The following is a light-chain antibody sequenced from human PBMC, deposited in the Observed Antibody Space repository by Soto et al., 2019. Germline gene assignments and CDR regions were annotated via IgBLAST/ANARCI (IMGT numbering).Light chain of an antibody. CDR1: SSDVGGYNY. CDR3: CSYAGRYTYV. Sequence: QSALTQPRSVSGSPGQSVTISCTGTSSDVGGYNYVSWYQQHPGKAPKLMIHDVSKRPSGVPDRFSGSKSGNTASLTISGLQAEDEADYYCCSYAGRYTYVFGTGTKLIVL. CDR2: DVS. J-gene: IGLJ1*01. V-gene: IGLV2-11*01.